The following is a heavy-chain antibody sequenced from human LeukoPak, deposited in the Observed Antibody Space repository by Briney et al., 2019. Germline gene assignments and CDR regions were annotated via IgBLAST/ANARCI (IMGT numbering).Heavy chain of an antibody. CDR1: GGSFSGYY. D-gene: IGHD3-10*01. V-gene: IGHV4-34*01. CDR3: ARGLAYYYGSGSYRY. Sequence: SETLSLTCAVYGGSFSGYYWSWIRQPPGKGLEWIGEINHSGSTNYNPSLKSRVTISVDTSKNQFSLKLSSVTAADTAVYYCARGLAYYYGSGSYRYWGQGTLVTVSS. CDR2: INHSGST. J-gene: IGHJ4*02.